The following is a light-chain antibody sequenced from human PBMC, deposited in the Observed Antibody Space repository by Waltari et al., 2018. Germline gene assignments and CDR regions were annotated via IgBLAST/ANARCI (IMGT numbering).Light chain of an antibody. Sequence: QSALTQPPSASGSPGQSVPISCTGTSTYTGFFNFVSWYQQHPGKAPKVLIFGVSNRPSGVPDRFSGSKSGNTASLTVSGLQAEDEADYYCSSYAGNYIYVFGTGTKVTVL. CDR1: STYTGFFNF. V-gene: IGLV2-8*01. CDR3: SSYAGNYIYV. CDR2: GVS. J-gene: IGLJ1*01.